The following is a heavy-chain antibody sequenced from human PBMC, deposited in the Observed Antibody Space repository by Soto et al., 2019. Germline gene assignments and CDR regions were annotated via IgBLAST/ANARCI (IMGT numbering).Heavy chain of an antibody. CDR2: IKQDGSEK. D-gene: IGHD3-3*01. CDR1: GFTVSSYW. Sequence: PXGSLRLSSAASGFTVSSYWMSWVRQAPGKGLEWVANIKQDGSEKYYVDSVKGRFTISRDNAKNSLYLQMNSLRAEDTAVYYCARDLVQPGPLYHDFWSGLIGWFDPWGQRTLVTVSS. CDR3: ARDLVQPGPLYHDFWSGLIGWFDP. J-gene: IGHJ5*02. V-gene: IGHV3-7*03.